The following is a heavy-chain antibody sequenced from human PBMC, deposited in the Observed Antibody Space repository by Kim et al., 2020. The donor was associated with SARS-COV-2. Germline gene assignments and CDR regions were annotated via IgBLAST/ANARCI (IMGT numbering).Heavy chain of an antibody. V-gene: IGHV3-7*01. J-gene: IGHJ4*02. Sequence: GGSLRLSCAASGFTFSSYWMSWVRQAPGKGLEWVANLKQDGSEKYYVDSVTGRFTISRDNAKNSLYLQMNSLRAEDTAVYYCARDLSAPGDKKWFGELLACPTYYWGQRTLVTVSS. CDR3: ARDLSAPGDKKWFGELLACPTYY. D-gene: IGHD3-10*01. CDR1: GFTFSSYW. CDR2: LKQDGSEK.